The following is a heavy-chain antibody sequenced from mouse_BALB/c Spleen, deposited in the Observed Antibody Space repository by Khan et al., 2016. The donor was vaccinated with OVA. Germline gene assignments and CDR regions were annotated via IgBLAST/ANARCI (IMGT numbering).Heavy chain of an antibody. CDR2: INSNGGST. D-gene: IGHD1-1*01. CDR1: GFTFSSYG. Sequence: EVELVESGGGLMQPGGSLKLSCAASGFTFSSYGMSWVRQTPDKRLELVASINSNGGSTNYPDSVKGRFTITRDNAKNTLYLQMNSLKSEDTAMYYCARDPYYYGSKYAMDDWGQGTSVTVSS. CDR3: ARDPYYYGSKYAMDD. J-gene: IGHJ4*01. V-gene: IGHV5-6-3*01.